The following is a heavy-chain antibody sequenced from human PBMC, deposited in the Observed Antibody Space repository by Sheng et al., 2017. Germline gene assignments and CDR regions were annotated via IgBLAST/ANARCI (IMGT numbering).Heavy chain of an antibody. D-gene: IGHD3-22*01. V-gene: IGHV1-69*02. CDR2: IIPILGIA. CDR1: GGTFSSYT. Sequence: QVQLVQSGAEVKKPGSSVKVSCKASGGTFSSYTISWVRQAPGQGLEWMGRIIPILGIANYAQKFQGRVTITADKSTSTAYMELSSLRSEDTAVYYCARVGDSSGYGFDYWGQGTLVTVSS. CDR3: ARVGDSSGYGFDY. J-gene: IGHJ4*02.